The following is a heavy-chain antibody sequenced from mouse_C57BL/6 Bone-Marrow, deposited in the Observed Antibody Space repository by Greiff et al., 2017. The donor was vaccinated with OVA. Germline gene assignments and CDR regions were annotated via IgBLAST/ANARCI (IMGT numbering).Heavy chain of an antibody. CDR3: ARGNDYDFYYFDY. J-gene: IGHJ2*01. D-gene: IGHD2-4*01. CDR2: IWSGGST. CDR1: GFSLTSYG. Sequence: QVQLKESGPGLVQPSQSLSITCTVSGFSLTSYGVHWVRQSPGKGLEWLGVIWSGGSTDYNAAFISRLSISKDNSKSQVFFKMNSLQADDTAIYYCARGNDYDFYYFDYWGQGTTLTVSS. V-gene: IGHV2-2*01.